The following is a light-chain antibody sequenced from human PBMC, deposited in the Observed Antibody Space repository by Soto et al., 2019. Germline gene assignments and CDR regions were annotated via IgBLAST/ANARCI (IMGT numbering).Light chain of an antibody. V-gene: IGKV1-5*03. CDR2: KAS. CDR1: QSISSW. J-gene: IGKJ1*01. CDR3: QQYNSYSWT. Sequence: DIQMTQSSSTLSACVGDRVTITCRASQSISSWLAWYQQKPGKAPKLLIYKASSLESGVPSRLSGSGSGTEFTLTISSLQPDDFATYYCQQYNSYSWTFGQGTKVEIK.